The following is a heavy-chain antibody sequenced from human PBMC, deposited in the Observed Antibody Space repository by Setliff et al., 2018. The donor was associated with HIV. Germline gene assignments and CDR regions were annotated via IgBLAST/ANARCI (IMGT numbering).Heavy chain of an antibody. V-gene: IGHV4-38-2*01. CDR2: IYHTGST. CDR3: ARTKADGYNGVFDS. J-gene: IGHJ4*02. CDR1: GFTFINYS. Sequence: PGGSLRLSCAASGFTFINYSMNWVRQPPGNGLEWIGSIYHTGSTYYNPSLKSRVTISVDTSKNRFSLRLTSVTAADTAVYYSARTKADGYNGVFDSWGQGTLVTVSS. D-gene: IGHD5-12*01.